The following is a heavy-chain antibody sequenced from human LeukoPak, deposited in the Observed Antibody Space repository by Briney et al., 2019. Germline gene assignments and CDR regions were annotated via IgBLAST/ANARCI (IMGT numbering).Heavy chain of an antibody. CDR1: GFTFSSYS. D-gene: IGHD2-21*02. Sequence: GGSLRLSCAASGFTFSSYSMNWVRQAPGKGLEWVSSISSSSSYIYYADSVKGRFTISRDNSKNTLYLQMNSLRAEDTAVYYCAKATYCGGDCYPWTAVPFDYWGQGTLVTVSS. CDR2: ISSSSSYI. V-gene: IGHV3-21*04. J-gene: IGHJ4*02. CDR3: AKATYCGGDCYPWTAVPFDY.